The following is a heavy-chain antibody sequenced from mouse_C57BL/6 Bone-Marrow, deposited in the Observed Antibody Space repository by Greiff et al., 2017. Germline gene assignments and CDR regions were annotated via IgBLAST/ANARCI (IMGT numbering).Heavy chain of an antibody. D-gene: IGHD2-1*01. Sequence: VQLQQPGAELVKPGASVKMSCKASGYTFTSYCITWVKQRPGQGLEWIGDIYPGSGSTNYNEKFKSKATLTVDTSSSTAYMQLSSLTSEDSAVYNCARPDYGNYWYCDVWGTGTTVTVSS. J-gene: IGHJ1*03. CDR3: ARPDYGNYWYCDV. CDR1: GYTFTSYC. V-gene: IGHV1-55*01. CDR2: IYPGSGST.